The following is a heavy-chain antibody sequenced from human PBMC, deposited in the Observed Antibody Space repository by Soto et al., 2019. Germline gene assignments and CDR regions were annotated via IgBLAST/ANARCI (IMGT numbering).Heavy chain of an antibody. D-gene: IGHD6-13*01. CDR3: AREYSSSWYGLDYYYGMDV. CDR2: ISYDGSNK. Sequence: PGGSLRLSCAASGFTFSSYAMHWVRQAPGKGLGWVAVISYDGSNKYYADSVKGRFTISRDNSKNTLYLQMNSLRAEDTAVYYCAREYSSSWYGLDYYYGMDVWGQGTTVTVSS. V-gene: IGHV3-30-3*01. CDR1: GFTFSSYA. J-gene: IGHJ6*02.